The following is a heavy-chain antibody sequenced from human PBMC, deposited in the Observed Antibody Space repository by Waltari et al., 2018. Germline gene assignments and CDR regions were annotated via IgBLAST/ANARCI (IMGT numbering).Heavy chain of an antibody. V-gene: IGHV1-69*04. Sequence: QVQLVQSGAEVKKPGSSVKVSCKASGGTFSSYAISWVRQAPGQGLEWMGGIIPILGIANDAQKFQGRVTITADESTSTAYMELSSLRSEDTAVYYCARLPEGMATTEGDYWGQGTLVTVSS. J-gene: IGHJ4*02. CDR1: GGTFSSYA. D-gene: IGHD5-12*01. CDR3: ARLPEGMATTEGDY. CDR2: IIPILGIA.